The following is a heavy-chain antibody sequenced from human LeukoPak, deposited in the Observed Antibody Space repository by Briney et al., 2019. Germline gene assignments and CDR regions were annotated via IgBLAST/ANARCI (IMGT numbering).Heavy chain of an antibody. CDR2: INPDGSWT. J-gene: IGHJ5*02. Sequence: GGSLRLSCASSGFTFNSYWMVWFRQAPGKGLVWVSCINPDGSWTLHADSVKGRFAISRDYARNTLYLQMNSLGVEDTAMYYCARYEQRPGVTASDPWSQGTLVTVSS. V-gene: IGHV3-74*01. D-gene: IGHD2-21*02. CDR1: GFTFNSYW. CDR3: ARYEQRPGVTASDP.